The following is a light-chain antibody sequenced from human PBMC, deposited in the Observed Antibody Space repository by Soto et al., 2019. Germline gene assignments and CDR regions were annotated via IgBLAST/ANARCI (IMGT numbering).Light chain of an antibody. CDR1: RSLLDIADGNTY. Sequence: DVVLTQTPLSLPVSPGEPASICCRSSRSLLDIADGNTYLDWFXQKXGKSPQXXXHTLSLRASGVPERFSGSGSGTDFTLKISRVEAEDVGVYYCMQRIDFPQTFGQGTKVDIK. CDR2: TLS. J-gene: IGKJ1*01. CDR3: MQRIDFPQT. V-gene: IGKV2-40*01.